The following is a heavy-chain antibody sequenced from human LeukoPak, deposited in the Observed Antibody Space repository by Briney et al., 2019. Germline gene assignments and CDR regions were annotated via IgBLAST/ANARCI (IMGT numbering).Heavy chain of an antibody. CDR3: ARDSSPDSSGYYY. D-gene: IGHD3-22*01. CDR1: GFTFSMYW. CDR2: IEEDGSEK. J-gene: IGHJ4*02. Sequence: GGSLRLSCAASGFTFSMYWMSWVRQAPGKGPEWVANIEEDGSEKHYVDSVKGRFTISRDNAKNSLYLQMSSLRAGDTAVYYCARDSSPDSSGYYYWGQGTLVIVSS. V-gene: IGHV3-7*01.